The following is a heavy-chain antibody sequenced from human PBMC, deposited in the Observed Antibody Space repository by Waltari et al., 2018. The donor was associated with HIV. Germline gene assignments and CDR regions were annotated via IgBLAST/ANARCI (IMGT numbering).Heavy chain of an antibody. J-gene: IGHJ4*02. CDR2: ISGYNGNT. CDR3: ARDLLRLGELSHHY. D-gene: IGHD3-16*02. V-gene: IGHV1-18*01. Sequence: QVQLVQSGAEVKKPGASVKVSCKASGYTFTSFGISWVRQAPGQGLEWMGWISGYNGNTNYGQKFQGRVTLTTETSTSTAYMELRSLRSDDTAVYYCARDLLRLGELSHHYWGQGTLVTVSS. CDR1: GYTFTSFG.